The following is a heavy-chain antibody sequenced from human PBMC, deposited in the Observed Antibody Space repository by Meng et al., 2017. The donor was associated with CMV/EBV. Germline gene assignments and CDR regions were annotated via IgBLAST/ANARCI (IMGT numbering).Heavy chain of an antibody. CDR3: ARDWADLLMITFGGVNIWDY. Sequence: QLQLQESGPGLVKPSEPLSLTCTVSGGPISSSSYYWGWIRQPPGKGLEWIGSIYYSGSTYYNPSLKSRVTISVDTSKNQFSLKLSSVTAADTAVYYCARDWADLLMITFGGVNIWDYWGQGTLVTVAS. V-gene: IGHV4-39*07. J-gene: IGHJ4*02. CDR1: GGPISSSSYY. D-gene: IGHD3-16*01. CDR2: IYYSGST.